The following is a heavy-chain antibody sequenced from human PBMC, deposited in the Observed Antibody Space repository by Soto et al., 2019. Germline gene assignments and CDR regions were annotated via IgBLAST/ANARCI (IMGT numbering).Heavy chain of an antibody. V-gene: IGHV3-48*02. CDR2: ISSSSSTI. Sequence: EVQLVESGGGLVQPGGSLRLSCAASGFTFASYSMNWVRQAPGKGLEWVSYISSSSSTIYYADSVKGRFTICRDNAKNSLNLQMSSLRDEVTAVYYCATWGLSTTIPWGQGTLVTVSS. D-gene: IGHD3-3*01. J-gene: IGHJ1*01. CDR3: ATWGLSTTIP. CDR1: GFTFASYS.